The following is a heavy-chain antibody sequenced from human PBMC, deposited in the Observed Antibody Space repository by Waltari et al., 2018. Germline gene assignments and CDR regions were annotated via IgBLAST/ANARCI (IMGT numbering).Heavy chain of an antibody. CDR1: GYSISSGYS. D-gene: IGHD6-25*01. V-gene: IGHV4-38-2*01. CDR3: ARSPASTFLFDP. CDR2: IYHSGST. Sequence: QVQLQESGPGLVKPSETLSLTCAVSGYSISSGYSWGWIRQPPGKGLEWIGSIYHSGSTYYNPSLKSRVTISVDTSKNQFSLKLSSVTAADTAVYYCARSPASTFLFDPWGQGTLVTVSS. J-gene: IGHJ5*02.